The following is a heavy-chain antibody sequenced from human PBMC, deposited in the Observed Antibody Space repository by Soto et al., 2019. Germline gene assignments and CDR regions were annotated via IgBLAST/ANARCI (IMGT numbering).Heavy chain of an antibody. CDR1: GYTYTSYG. J-gene: IGHJ4*02. D-gene: IGHD3-3*01. Sequence: GASVKVCCKDSGYTYTSYGISWVRQDKKQGLEWMGWISAYNGNTNYAQKLQGRVTMTTDTSTSTVYMELSSLRSEDTAVYYCARASGITIFGVVPYLHYWGQGTLVTVSS. CDR2: ISAYNGNT. CDR3: ARASGITIFGVVPYLHY. V-gene: IGHV1-18*01.